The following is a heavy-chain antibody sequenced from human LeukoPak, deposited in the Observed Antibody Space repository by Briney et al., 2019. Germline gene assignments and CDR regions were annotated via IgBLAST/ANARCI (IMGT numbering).Heavy chain of an antibody. Sequence: GGSLRLSCAASGFTFSRYWMTWVRQAPGKGLEWVANIKQDGSEKYYVDSVKGRFTISRDNAKNSLYLQMNSLRDEDTAVYYCARDWGGENDYWGQGTLVTVSS. V-gene: IGHV3-7*01. CDR3: ARDWGGENDY. CDR2: IKQDGSEK. CDR1: GFTFSRYW. D-gene: IGHD3-10*01. J-gene: IGHJ4*02.